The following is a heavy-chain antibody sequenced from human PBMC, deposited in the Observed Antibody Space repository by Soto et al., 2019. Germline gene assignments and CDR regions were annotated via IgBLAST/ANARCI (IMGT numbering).Heavy chain of an antibody. CDR3: ARDYYYDSSGYLEYFQH. CDR1: GGTVSRYT. J-gene: IGHJ1*01. CDR2: NIPILGIT. V-gene: IGHV1-69*08. Sequence: QVQLVQSGAEVKKPGSSVKVSCKASGGTVSRYTIIWGRQAPGQGLEWMGRNIPILGITNYAQKFQGRVTITADKSTSTDYMELSSLRSEDTAVYYCARDYYYDSSGYLEYFQHWGQGTLVTVSS. D-gene: IGHD3-22*01.